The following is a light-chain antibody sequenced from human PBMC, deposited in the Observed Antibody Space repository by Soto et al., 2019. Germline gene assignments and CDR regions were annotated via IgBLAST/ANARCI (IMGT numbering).Light chain of an antibody. CDR1: SSDVGGYNY. CDR3: SSYTSSSTLV. CDR2: DVS. Sequence: QSALTQPASVSGSTGQSITISCTGTSSDVGGYNYVSWYQQHPGKAPKLMIYDVSNRPSGVSNRFSGSKSGNTASLTISGLQAEDEDDYDCSSYTSSSTLVFGTGTKVTVL. J-gene: IGLJ1*01. V-gene: IGLV2-14*01.